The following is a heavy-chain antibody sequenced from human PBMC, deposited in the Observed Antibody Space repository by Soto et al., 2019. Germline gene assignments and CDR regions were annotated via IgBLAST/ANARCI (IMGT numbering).Heavy chain of an antibody. J-gene: IGHJ4*02. Sequence: SETLSLTCNVSGGPLTTYFWSWIRQPPGKGLERIAYIYSSEYTDYNPSLKSRVTISVDMSRDQFSLKLTSVTAADTAVYYCARDILFDYWGQGTLVTVSS. D-gene: IGHD2-15*01. CDR2: IYSSEYT. CDR1: GGPLTTYF. CDR3: ARDILFDY. V-gene: IGHV4-59*12.